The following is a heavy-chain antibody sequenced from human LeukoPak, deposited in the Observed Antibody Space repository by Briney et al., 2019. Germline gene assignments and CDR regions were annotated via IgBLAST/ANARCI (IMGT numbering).Heavy chain of an antibody. CDR1: GFNFSTYD. D-gene: IGHD2-21*01. CDR2: ISRTSRTM. CDR3: ARDFFDSAY. V-gene: IGHV3-48*04. J-gene: IGHJ4*02. Sequence: GGSLRLSCTASGFNFSTYDMNWVRQAPGKGLEWVSYISRTSRTMFYADSVRGRFTISRDNAKNSLYLQMNSLRAEDTAVYYCARDFFDSAYWGQGTLVTVSS.